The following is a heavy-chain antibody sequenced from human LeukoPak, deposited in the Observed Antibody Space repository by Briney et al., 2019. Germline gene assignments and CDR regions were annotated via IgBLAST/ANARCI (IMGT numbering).Heavy chain of an antibody. CDR2: INHSGST. Sequence: PSETLSLTCAVYGGSFSGYYWSWIRQPPGKGLEWIGEINHSGSTNYNPSLKSRVTISVDTSKNQFSLKLSSVTAADTAAYYCARAVISSSWYVWGQGTLVTVSS. CDR3: ARAVISSSWYV. CDR1: GGSFSGYY. D-gene: IGHD6-13*01. V-gene: IGHV4-34*01. J-gene: IGHJ4*02.